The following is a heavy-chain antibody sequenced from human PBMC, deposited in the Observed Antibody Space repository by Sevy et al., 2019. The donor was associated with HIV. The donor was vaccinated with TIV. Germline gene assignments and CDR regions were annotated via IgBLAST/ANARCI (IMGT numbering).Heavy chain of an antibody. V-gene: IGHV3-23*01. D-gene: IGHD2-8*01. Sequence: GGSLRLSCAASGFTFSKYSMSWVRQPPGKGLEWVSTLSFGCGEINYADSVKGRFTISRDNSKSSFYLQMNNLRAEDTALYYCAREGCTKPHDYWGQGTLVTVSS. CDR3: AREGCTKPHDY. J-gene: IGHJ4*02. CDR1: GFTFSKYS. CDR2: LSFGCGEI.